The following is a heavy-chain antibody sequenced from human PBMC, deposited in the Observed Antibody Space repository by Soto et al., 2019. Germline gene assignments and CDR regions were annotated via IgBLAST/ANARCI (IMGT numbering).Heavy chain of an antibody. CDR3: ARSAGLKYYYDSSGYHTPGAFDI. CDR2: ITGSGHLT. Sequence: GGSLRLSCAASGFIFSTYSMTWIRQAPGKGLEWVSSITGSGHLTYYADSVKGRFTISRDDSKNTRYMQMNCLRAEDTAVYYCARSAGLKYYYDSSGYHTPGAFDIWDQGTMVTVSS. D-gene: IGHD3-22*01. J-gene: IGHJ3*02. V-gene: IGHV3-23*01. CDR1: GFIFSTYS.